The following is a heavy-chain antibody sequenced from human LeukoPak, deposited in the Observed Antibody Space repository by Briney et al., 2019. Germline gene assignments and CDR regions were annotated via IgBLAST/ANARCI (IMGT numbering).Heavy chain of an antibody. CDR3: ARIWFGELSAFDI. CDR2: INPNSGGT. J-gene: IGHJ3*02. D-gene: IGHD3-10*01. Sequence: GASVKVSCKASGYTFTGYYMHWVRQAPGQGLEWMGWINPNSGGTNYAQKFQGRVTMTRDTSISTAYMELSRLRSDDTAVYYCARIWFGELSAFDIWGQGTMVTVSS. CDR1: GYTFTGYY. V-gene: IGHV1-2*02.